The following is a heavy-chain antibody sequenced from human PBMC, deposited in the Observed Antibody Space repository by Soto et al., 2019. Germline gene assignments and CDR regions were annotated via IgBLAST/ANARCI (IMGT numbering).Heavy chain of an antibody. CDR1: GYTFTSYA. CDR2: INAGNGNT. D-gene: IGHD2-21*02. CDR3: ARDALAYCGGDCYSGDGMDV. J-gene: IGHJ6*02. V-gene: IGHV1-3*01. Sequence: ASVKVSCKASGYTFTSYAMHWVRQAPGQRLEWMGWINAGNGNTKYSQKFQGRVTITRDTSASTAYMELSSLRSEDTAVYYCARDALAYCGGDCYSGDGMDVWGQGTTVTVSS.